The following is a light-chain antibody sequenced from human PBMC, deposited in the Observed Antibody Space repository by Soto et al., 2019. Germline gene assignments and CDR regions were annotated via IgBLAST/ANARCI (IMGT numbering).Light chain of an antibody. Sequence: EIVLTQSPGTLSLSPGERATLSCRASQSVSSTYLGWYQQKPGQAPRHLIYGASSRATGIPDRFSGSGSGTDFTLTIARLEPEDFAVYYGQLYGRSPSRTFGQGTKVEIK. J-gene: IGKJ1*01. CDR1: QSVSSTY. CDR2: GAS. CDR3: QLYGRSPSRT. V-gene: IGKV3-20*01.